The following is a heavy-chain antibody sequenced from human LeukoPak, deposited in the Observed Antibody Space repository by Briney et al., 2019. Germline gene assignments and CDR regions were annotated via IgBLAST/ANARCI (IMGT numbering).Heavy chain of an antibody. V-gene: IGHV1-2*02. D-gene: IGHD1-26*01. Sequence: GASVKVSCKASGYTFTGYYMHWVRQAPGQGLEWMGWINPSSGGTNYPQKFQGRVTITRDTSITTAYMELSRLRSDDTALYYCARMVGATIGAFDFWGQGTLVTVSS. CDR3: ARMVGATIGAFDF. CDR1: GYTFTGYY. J-gene: IGHJ4*02. CDR2: INPSSGGT.